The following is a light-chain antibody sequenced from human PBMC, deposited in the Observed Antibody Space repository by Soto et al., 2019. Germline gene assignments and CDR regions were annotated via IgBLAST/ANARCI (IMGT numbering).Light chain of an antibody. J-gene: IGKJ2*01. V-gene: IGKV3-20*01. CDR1: QSVSSNF. CDR3: QQYGRSAYT. Sequence: EIVLTQSPGTLSLSPGERATLSCRASQSVSSNFLAWYQQKLGQPPMLLIYGASSRATGIPDRFSGSGSGTDFTLTISRLEPEDFAVYYCQQYGRSAYTFGQGTKLEIK. CDR2: GAS.